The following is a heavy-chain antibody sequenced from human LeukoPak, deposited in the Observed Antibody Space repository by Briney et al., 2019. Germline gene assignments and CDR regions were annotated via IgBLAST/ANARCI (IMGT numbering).Heavy chain of an antibody. Sequence: GASVKVSCKASGYTFTSYGISWVRQAPGQGLEWMGWISAYNGNTNYAQKLQGRVTMTTGTSTSTAYMELRSLRSDDTAVYYCARDALLYCSSTSCAHDAFDIWGQGTMVTVSS. CDR3: ARDALLYCSSTSCAHDAFDI. J-gene: IGHJ3*02. D-gene: IGHD2-2*01. V-gene: IGHV1-18*01. CDR2: ISAYNGNT. CDR1: GYTFTSYG.